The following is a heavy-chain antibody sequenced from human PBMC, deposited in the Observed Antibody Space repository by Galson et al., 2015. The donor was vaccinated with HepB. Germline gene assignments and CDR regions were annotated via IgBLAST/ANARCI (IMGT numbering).Heavy chain of an antibody. CDR1: GFTFRSYW. V-gene: IGHV3-7*01. J-gene: IGHJ4*02. D-gene: IGHD1-26*01. CDR2: IKQDGSEK. CDR3: ARGSQYYDY. Sequence: SLRLSCAASGFTFRSYWMSWVRQAPGKGLEWVANIKQDGSEKYYVDSVKGRFTISRDNGKNSLSLQMNSLRAEDRAIYYCARGSQYYDYWGQGTLVIVSS.